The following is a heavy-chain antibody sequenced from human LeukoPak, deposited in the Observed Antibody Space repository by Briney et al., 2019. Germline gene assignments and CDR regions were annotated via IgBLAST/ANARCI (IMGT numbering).Heavy chain of an antibody. CDR3: ASRGPSWFGQKYY. J-gene: IGHJ4*02. V-gene: IGHV3-7*01. D-gene: IGHD3-10*01. CDR1: GLTFSNYW. Sequence: PGGSLRLSCAASGLTFSNYWMSWVRQAPGKGLEWVANIKQDGSEKYYVDSVKGRFTISRDNAKNSLYLQMNSLRAEDTAVYYCASRGPSWFGQKYYWGQGTLVTVSS. CDR2: IKQDGSEK.